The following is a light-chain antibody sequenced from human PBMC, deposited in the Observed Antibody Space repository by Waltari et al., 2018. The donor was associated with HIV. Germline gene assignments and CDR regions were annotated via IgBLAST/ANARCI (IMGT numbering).Light chain of an antibody. CDR3: AVLDDTLGGGV. Sequence: QSVLPQPPSASGTSGQKVTISCSGGTANIGANFVFWFQQFPGTAPKLLIYRDNLRHSGVPARFSGSKSGTSASLTISGLRSDDEAHYFCAVLDDTLGGGVFGGGTKLTVL. V-gene: IGLV1-47*01. CDR1: TANIGANF. J-gene: IGLJ2*01. CDR2: RDN.